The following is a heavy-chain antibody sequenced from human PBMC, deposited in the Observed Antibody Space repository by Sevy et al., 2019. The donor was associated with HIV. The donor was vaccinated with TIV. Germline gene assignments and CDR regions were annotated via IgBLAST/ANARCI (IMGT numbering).Heavy chain of an antibody. CDR2: IYYSGST. CDR1: GGSISSSSYY. CDR3: ARQSGGITMVRGPTPFN. J-gene: IGHJ4*02. V-gene: IGHV4-39*01. Sequence: SEILSLTCTVSGGSISSSSYYWGWIRQPPGKGLEWIGSIYYSGSTYYNPSLKSRVTISVDTSKNQFSLTLSSVTAADTAVYYCARQSGGITMVRGPTPFNWGQGTLVTVSS. D-gene: IGHD3-10*01.